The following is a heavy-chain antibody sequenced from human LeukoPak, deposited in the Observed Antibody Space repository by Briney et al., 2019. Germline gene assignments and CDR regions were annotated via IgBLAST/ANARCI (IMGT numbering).Heavy chain of an antibody. CDR1: GFTFSSYG. V-gene: IGHV3-23*01. Sequence: GGSLRLSCAASGFTFSSYGMSWVRQAPVKGLEWISAISPSGGGTYYADSVKGRFTISRDNSKNTLFLQLNNLRPEDTAVYYCAKEVPYTSGSHGRFDPWGQGTLVTVSS. D-gene: IGHD3-10*01. CDR2: ISPSGGGT. J-gene: IGHJ5*02. CDR3: AKEVPYTSGSHGRFDP.